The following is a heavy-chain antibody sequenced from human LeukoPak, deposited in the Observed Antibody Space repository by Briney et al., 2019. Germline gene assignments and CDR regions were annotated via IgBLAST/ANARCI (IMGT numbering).Heavy chain of an antibody. CDR3: ARVRVVIIPDWFDP. Sequence: PGGSLRLSCAASGFTFSNAWMSWVRQAPGKGLEWVSVIYSGGSTYYADSVEGRFTISRDNSKNTLYLQMNSLRAEDTAVYYCARVRVVIIPDWFDPWGQGTLVTVSS. CDR2: IYSGGST. J-gene: IGHJ5*02. CDR1: GFTFSNAW. D-gene: IGHD3-3*01. V-gene: IGHV3-66*02.